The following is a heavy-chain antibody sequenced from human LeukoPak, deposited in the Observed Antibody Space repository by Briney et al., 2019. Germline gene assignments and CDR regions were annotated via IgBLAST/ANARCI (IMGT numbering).Heavy chain of an antibody. J-gene: IGHJ6*02. CDR3: ARDIGSGPVDV. CDR2: IYYTGRT. Sequence: ASETLSLTFTVSGASISNYYWSWIRQPPGKGLEWIGYIYYTGRTNFNPSLKSRVTMSVDTSKNQLSLKLSSVTAADTAVYYCARDIGSGPVDVWGQGTTVTVSS. CDR1: GASISNYY. V-gene: IGHV4-59*01. D-gene: IGHD3-10*01.